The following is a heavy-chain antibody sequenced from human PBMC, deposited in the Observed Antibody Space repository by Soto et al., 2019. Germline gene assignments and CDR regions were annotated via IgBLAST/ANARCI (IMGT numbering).Heavy chain of an antibody. J-gene: IGHJ6*02. CDR2: INSDGSST. D-gene: IGHD3-3*01. CDR1: GCTFSSYW. Sequence: GSLRRACTASGCTFSSYWMHWVRQAPGKGLVWVSLINSDGSSTSYADSVKVRFTISRDNAKNTLYLQMNSLRAEDTAVYYCARTFYDFWSSYYWGYYYGMDVWGQGTTVTVSS. CDR3: ARTFYDFWSSYYWGYYYGMDV. V-gene: IGHV3-74*01.